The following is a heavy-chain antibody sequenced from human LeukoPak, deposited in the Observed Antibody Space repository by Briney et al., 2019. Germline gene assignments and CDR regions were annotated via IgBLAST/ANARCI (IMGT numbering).Heavy chain of an antibody. D-gene: IGHD3-3*01. Sequence: KTSETLSLTCTVPGYSISSDYYWGWIRQPPGKGLEWIGSIYHSGSTFYNPSFKSRVTISVDTSKNQFSLKLSSVTAADTAVYYCAREMMIFGVGYYMDVWGKGTTVTVSS. V-gene: IGHV4-38-2*02. CDR1: GYSISSDYY. CDR3: AREMMIFGVGYYMDV. CDR2: IYHSGST. J-gene: IGHJ6*03.